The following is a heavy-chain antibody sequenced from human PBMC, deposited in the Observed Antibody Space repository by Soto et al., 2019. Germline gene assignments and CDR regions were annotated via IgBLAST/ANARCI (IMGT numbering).Heavy chain of an antibody. CDR1: GGTFNTYA. CDR2: ISPMFGAA. CDR3: AGEVQVHSRAFVY. J-gene: IGHJ4*02. D-gene: IGHD2-15*01. Sequence: QVQLVQSGAEMKKPGSSVKVSCQSSGGTFNTYAMNWVRQAPGQGPEWMGDISPMFGAANYAPKFQGRVTITADESTGTSYMHLSSLTSEDTALYFCAGEVQVHSRAFVYWGQGTLVTVSS. V-gene: IGHV1-69*19.